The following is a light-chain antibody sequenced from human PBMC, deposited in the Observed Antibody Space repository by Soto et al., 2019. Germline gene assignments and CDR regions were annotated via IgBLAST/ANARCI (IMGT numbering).Light chain of an antibody. CDR3: QSYDSSLRV. J-gene: IGLJ2*01. V-gene: IGLV1-40*01. Sequence: QSVLTQPPSVSGAPGRRVTMSCTGSSSNIGAGYDVHWYQQLPGTAPKLLIYGNSNRPSGVPDRFSGSKSGTSASLAITGLQAEDEADYYCQSYDSSLRVFGGGTKLTVL. CDR2: GNS. CDR1: SSNIGAGYD.